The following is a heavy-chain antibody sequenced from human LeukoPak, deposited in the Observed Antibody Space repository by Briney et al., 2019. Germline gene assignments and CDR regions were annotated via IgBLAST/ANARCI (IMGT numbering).Heavy chain of an antibody. Sequence: IPSETLSLTCSVSGGSITSHYWSWIRQPPGKELEWIGHISYSGTTSYSPSLKSRVTISVDTSKNQFSLKLSSVTTADTAVYYCARGESAQDYWGQGTLVTVSS. CDR3: ARGESAQDY. D-gene: IGHD3-3*01. CDR2: ISYSGTT. CDR1: GGSITSHY. J-gene: IGHJ4*02. V-gene: IGHV4-59*11.